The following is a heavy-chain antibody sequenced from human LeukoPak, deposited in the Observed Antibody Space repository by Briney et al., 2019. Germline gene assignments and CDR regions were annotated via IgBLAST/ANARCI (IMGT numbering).Heavy chain of an antibody. Sequence: GASVTDSCKASGYTFTSYDINWVRQATGQGLEWMGWMNPNSGNTGYAQKFQGRVTMTRHTSISTADMELNRLRSEDTAGFYCLRYAAVKVSYYYYSMEVWGQGTTVTVSS. D-gene: IGHD4-11*01. CDR2: MNPNSGNT. CDR1: GYTFTSYD. CDR3: LRYAAVKVSYYYYSMEV. V-gene: IGHV1-8*01. J-gene: IGHJ6*02.